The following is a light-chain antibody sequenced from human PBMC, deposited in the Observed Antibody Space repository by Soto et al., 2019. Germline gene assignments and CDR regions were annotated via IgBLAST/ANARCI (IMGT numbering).Light chain of an antibody. J-gene: IGKJ4*01. CDR1: QSITNW. Sequence: DIQMTQSPSTLSASVGDRVTITCRASQSITNWLAWYQQKPGKAPKLLIYRASTLESGVPSRFSGSGYGTEFTLTISSLQPDDFSTYSCQQYVSVSLLTFGGGTKEDIK. V-gene: IGKV1-5*03. CDR3: QQYVSVSLLT. CDR2: RAS.